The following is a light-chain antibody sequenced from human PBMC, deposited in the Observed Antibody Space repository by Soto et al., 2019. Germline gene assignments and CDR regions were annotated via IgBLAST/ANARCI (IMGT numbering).Light chain of an antibody. Sequence: QSALTQPASVSGSPGQSITISCTGTSSDVGGYNDVSWYQQHPGKAPKLIIYEVSNRPSGVSNRFSGSKSGNTASLTIAGLQAEDEADYYCHSYTSKSTGVFGSGTKVTVL. V-gene: IGLV2-14*01. CDR1: SSDVGGYND. J-gene: IGLJ1*01. CDR3: HSYTSKSTGV. CDR2: EVS.